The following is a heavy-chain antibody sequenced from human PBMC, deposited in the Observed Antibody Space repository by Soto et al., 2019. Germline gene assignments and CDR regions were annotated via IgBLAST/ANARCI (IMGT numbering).Heavy chain of an antibody. D-gene: IGHD3-22*01. Sequence: QVQLVESGGGVVQPGRSLRLSCAASGFTFSSYAMHWVRQAPGKGLEWVAVISYDGSNKYYADSVKGRFTISRDNSKNTRYLQMNSLRAEDTAVYYWAREFYYDSSGCDYWGQGTLVTVSS. CDR3: AREFYYDSSGCDY. J-gene: IGHJ4*02. V-gene: IGHV3-30-3*01. CDR2: ISYDGSNK. CDR1: GFTFSSYA.